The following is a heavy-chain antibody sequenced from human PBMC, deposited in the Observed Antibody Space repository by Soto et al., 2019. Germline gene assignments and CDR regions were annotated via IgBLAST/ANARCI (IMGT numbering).Heavy chain of an antibody. CDR1: GGSISTNIYY. V-gene: IGHV4-39*01. D-gene: IGHD4-17*01. J-gene: IGHJ5*02. CDR3: ARHSHEDHGDPNWFDP. CDR2: IYYTGNT. Sequence: QVQLQESGPGLVWPSETLSLTCTVSGGSISTNIYYWGWIRQPPGKGLEWIGSIYYTGNTFYNPSRKSRVTLSVDTSENQFSLRLSSVTAADTAVYYCARHSHEDHGDPNWFDPWGQGTLVTVSS.